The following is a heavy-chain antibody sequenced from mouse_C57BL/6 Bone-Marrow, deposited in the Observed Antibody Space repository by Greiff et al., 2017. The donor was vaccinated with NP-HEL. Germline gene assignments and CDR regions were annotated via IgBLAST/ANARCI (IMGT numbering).Heavy chain of an antibody. D-gene: IGHD4-1*01. J-gene: IGHJ4*01. CDR1: GYTFTDYY. CDR2: INPYNGGS. CDR3: ARWEMDY. Sequence: EVKLEESGPVLVKPGASVKMSCKASGYTFTDYYMNWVKQSHGKSLEWIGVINPYNGGSSYNQKFKGKATLTVDKSSSTAYMELNSLTSEDSAVYYCARWEMDYWGQGTSVTVSS. V-gene: IGHV1-19*01.